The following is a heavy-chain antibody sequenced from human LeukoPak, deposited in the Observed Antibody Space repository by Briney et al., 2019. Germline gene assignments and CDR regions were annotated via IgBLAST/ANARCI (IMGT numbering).Heavy chain of an antibody. D-gene: IGHD2-2*03. V-gene: IGHV1-2*02. CDR2: INPNSGDT. Sequence: ASVKVSCKASGYTFTGYYMHWVRQAPGQGLEWMGWINPNSGDTNYTQKFQGRVTMTRDTSISTAYMELSRLRSDDTAVYYCARPRFGYCSSTNCYSWFDPWGQGTLVTVSS. CDR1: GYTFTGYY. CDR3: ARPRFGYCSSTNCYSWFDP. J-gene: IGHJ5*02.